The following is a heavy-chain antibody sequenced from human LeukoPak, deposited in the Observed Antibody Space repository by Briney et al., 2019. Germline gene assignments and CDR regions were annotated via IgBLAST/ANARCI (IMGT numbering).Heavy chain of an antibody. J-gene: IGHJ4*02. CDR2: FDPEDGET. CDR3: ARDLSMSSSWLNY. CDR1: GYTLTELS. Sequence: ASVKVSCKVSGYTLTELSMHWVRQAPGKGLEWMGGFDPEDGETIYAQKFQGRVTMTEDTSTDTAYMELRSLRSDDTAVYYCARDLSMSSSWLNYWGQGTLVTVSS. V-gene: IGHV1-24*01. D-gene: IGHD6-13*01.